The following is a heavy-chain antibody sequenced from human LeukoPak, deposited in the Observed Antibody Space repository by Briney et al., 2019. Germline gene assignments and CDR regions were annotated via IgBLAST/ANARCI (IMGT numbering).Heavy chain of an antibody. CDR2: IWYDGSNK. CDR1: GFTFSSYG. J-gene: IGHJ4*02. V-gene: IGHV3-33*01. Sequence: GGSLRLSCAASGFTFSSYGMHWVRQAPGKGLEWVAVIWYDGSNKYYADSVKGRFTISRDNSKNTLYLQMNSLRAEDTAVYYCARDYGDYVRYFDYWGQGTLVTVSS. D-gene: IGHD4-17*01. CDR3: ARDYGDYVRYFDY.